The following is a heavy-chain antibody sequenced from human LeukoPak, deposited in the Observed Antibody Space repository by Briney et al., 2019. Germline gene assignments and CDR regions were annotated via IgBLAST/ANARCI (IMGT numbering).Heavy chain of an antibody. V-gene: IGHV4-59*08. CDR2: IYSTGAT. CDR3: ARLKMGAYFDL. J-gene: IGHJ2*01. D-gene: IGHD3-16*01. Sequence: SETLSLTCTVSDDSISSYYWSWIRQPPGKGPEWTAYIYSTGATSYNPSLRSRVSISLDTSKSHFSLKLSSVTVADTAVYFCARLKMGAYFDLWGRGTLVTVSS. CDR1: DDSISSYY.